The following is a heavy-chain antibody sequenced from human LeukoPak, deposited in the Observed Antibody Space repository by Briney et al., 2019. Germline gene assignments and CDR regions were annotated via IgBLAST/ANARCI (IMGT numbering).Heavy chain of an antibody. D-gene: IGHD1-1*01. CDR3: AADSHTSGFDY. V-gene: IGHV1-69*13. J-gene: IGHJ4*02. CDR2: ITPLYGAS. CDR1: GGRFGNYA. Sequence: SVKVSCKASGGRFGNYALNWARQAPGQRFEWMGAITPLYGASNYAQKFQGRLTIVADESTGTGYMELRSLASEDTAVYYCAADSHTSGFDYWAQGTLVTVSS.